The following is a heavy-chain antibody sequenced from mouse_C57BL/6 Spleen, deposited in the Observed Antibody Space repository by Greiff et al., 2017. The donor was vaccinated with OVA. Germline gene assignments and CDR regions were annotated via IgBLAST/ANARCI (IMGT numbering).Heavy chain of an antibody. CDR3: ARDKGNPYYFDY. J-gene: IGHJ2*01. Sequence: EVKLVESGGGLVKPGGSLKLSCAASGFTFSSYAMSWVRQTPEKRLEWVATISDGGRYTYYPDNVKGRFTISRDNAKNNLYLQMSHLKSEDTAMYYCARDKGNPYYFDYWGQGTTLTVSS. V-gene: IGHV5-4*01. D-gene: IGHD2-1*01. CDR2: ISDGGRYT. CDR1: GFTFSSYA.